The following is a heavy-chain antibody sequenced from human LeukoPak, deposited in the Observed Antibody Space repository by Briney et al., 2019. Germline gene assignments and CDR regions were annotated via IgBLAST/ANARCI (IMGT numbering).Heavy chain of an antibody. CDR3: ARTPVPYCSSTSCYADWFDP. Sequence: GRSLRLSCAASGFTFSSYAMHWVRQAPGKGLEWVAVISYDGSNKYYADSVKGRFTISRDSSKNTLYLQMNSLRAEDTAVYYCARTPVPYCSSTSCYADWFDPWGQGTLVTVSS. CDR1: GFTFSSYA. D-gene: IGHD2-2*01. J-gene: IGHJ5*02. CDR2: ISYDGSNK. V-gene: IGHV3-30*04.